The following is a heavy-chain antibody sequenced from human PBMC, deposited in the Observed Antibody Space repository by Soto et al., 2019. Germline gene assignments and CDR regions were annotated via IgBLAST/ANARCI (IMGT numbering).Heavy chain of an antibody. D-gene: IGHD5-12*01. V-gene: IGHV4-59*01. J-gene: IGHJ4*02. Sequence: QVQLQESGRGLVKPSETLSLMCTVSGGSISSSYWSWIRQPPGKGLEWIGYIYYSGSTNYNPSLKSRVTISVDTSKNQFSLKLSSVTAADTAVYYCARERRDGYKHYFDYWGQGTLVTVSS. CDR1: GGSISSSY. CDR3: ARERRDGYKHYFDY. CDR2: IYYSGST.